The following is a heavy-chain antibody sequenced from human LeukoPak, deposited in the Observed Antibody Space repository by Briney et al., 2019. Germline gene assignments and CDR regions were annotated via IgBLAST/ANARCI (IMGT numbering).Heavy chain of an antibody. V-gene: IGHV4-59*01. D-gene: IGHD3-10*01. Sequence: SETLSLTCTVSGGSISTYYWSWIRQPPGKGLEWIGHIYYSGSINYNPSLKSRVIISVDTSKNQFSLKLGSVTAADTAVYYCARDSGITNWGFGYWGQGTLVTVSS. CDR3: ARDSGITNWGFGY. CDR2: IYYSGSI. J-gene: IGHJ4*02. CDR1: GGSISTYY.